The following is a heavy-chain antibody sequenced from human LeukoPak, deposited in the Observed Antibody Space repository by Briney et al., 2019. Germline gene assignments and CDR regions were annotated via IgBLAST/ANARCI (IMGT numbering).Heavy chain of an antibody. CDR2: IYTSGST. Sequence: ASETLSLTGTVSGGSISSVSSSWNWIRQPAGKGLEWIGHIYTSGSTNYNPSLKSRVTISVDTSKNQLSLKLSSVTAADTAVYYCAIGEGSWGQGTLVTVSS. J-gene: IGHJ5*02. CDR3: AIGEGS. CDR1: GGSISSVSSS. V-gene: IGHV4-61*09.